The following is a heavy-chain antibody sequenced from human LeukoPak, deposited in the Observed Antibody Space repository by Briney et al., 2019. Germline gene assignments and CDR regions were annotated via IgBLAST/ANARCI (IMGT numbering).Heavy chain of an antibody. CDR1: GYSFAGYG. J-gene: IGHJ4*02. CDR2: ISTYSGNT. D-gene: IGHD6-13*01. CDR3: ARVGAAPGHFDY. Sequence: ASVKVSCKASGYSFAGYGISWVRQAPGQGLEWIGWISTYSGNTNYARNLQGRITVTTETSTSTAYMELRSLRSDDTAVYYCARVGAAPGHFDYWGQGTQLTVSS. V-gene: IGHV1-18*01.